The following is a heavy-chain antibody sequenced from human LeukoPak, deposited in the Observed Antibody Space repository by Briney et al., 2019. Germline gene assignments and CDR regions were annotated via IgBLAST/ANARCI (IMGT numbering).Heavy chain of an antibody. CDR1: GGTFSDYA. D-gene: IGHD3-3*01. Sequence: GASVKVSCKASGGTFSDYALNWVRQAPGQGLEWMGVFIPILGTANSTQKFQDRVTITADISTNTVYMELSSLRSEDTAVYFCVGIPVFGVVLHQEPVWGKGTTVTVSS. CDR3: VGIPVFGVVLHQEPV. J-gene: IGHJ6*04. CDR2: FIPILGTA. V-gene: IGHV1-69*10.